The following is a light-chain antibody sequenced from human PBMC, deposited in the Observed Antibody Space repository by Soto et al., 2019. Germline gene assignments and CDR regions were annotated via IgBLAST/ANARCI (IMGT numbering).Light chain of an antibody. CDR1: SNDVGDYNY. Sequence: QSALTQPASVSGSPGQSITISCTGTSNDVGDYNYVSWYQQDPGKAPKLLIYEVNNRPAGVSDRFSGSKSGNTASLTISGLQAEDEAHYSCASYASSRTPWVFGGGTKLTVL. CDR2: EVN. V-gene: IGLV2-14*01. J-gene: IGLJ3*02. CDR3: ASYASSRTPWV.